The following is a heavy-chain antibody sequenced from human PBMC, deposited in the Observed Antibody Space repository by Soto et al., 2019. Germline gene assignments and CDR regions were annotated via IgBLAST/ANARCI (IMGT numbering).Heavy chain of an antibody. J-gene: IGHJ4*02. V-gene: IGHV3-23*01. CDR2: MRGSGGRT. CDR3: ANARYSFGCRGGFDY. Sequence: EVQLLESGGGLVQPGGSLRLSCAASGFTFTSYAMSWLRQAPGKGLEWVSAMRGSGGRTNYADSVKGRFTISRDSSKKPLYLEMNSLKAEDTALIYVANARYSFGCRGGFDYGSQGTLVTVSS. D-gene: IGHD5-12*01. CDR1: GFTFTSYA.